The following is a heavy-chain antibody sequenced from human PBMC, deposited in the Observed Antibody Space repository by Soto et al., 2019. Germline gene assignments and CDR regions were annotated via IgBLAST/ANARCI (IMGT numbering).Heavy chain of an antibody. J-gene: IGHJ5*02. V-gene: IGHV4-4*02. CDR1: GASVISPKW. CDR2: IHHSETT. Sequence: LSLTCAVSGASVISPKWWSWVRQSPGKGLEWIGEIHHSETTNYNPSLESRVTISIDKSKNQFSLKLSSVTAADTAVYYCARLGAYYQSLDPWGPGILVTVSS. D-gene: IGHD2-21*01. CDR3: ARLGAYYQSLDP.